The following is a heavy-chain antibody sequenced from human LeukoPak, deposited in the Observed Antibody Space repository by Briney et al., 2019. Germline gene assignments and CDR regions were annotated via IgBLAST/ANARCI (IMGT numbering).Heavy chain of an antibody. CDR2: SNPSGGST. J-gene: IGHJ5*02. CDR3: AGEPVAAAMGTLSGA. V-gene: IGHV1-46*01. Sequence: GASVKVSCKASRYTFTSYYMYWVRQAPGQGLEWMGISNPSGGSTSYAQNFQGRVTMTRDTSTSTVYMELSSLRSEDTAVYYCAGEPVAAAMGTLSGAWGQGTLVTVSS. D-gene: IGHD5-18*01. CDR1: RYTFTSYY.